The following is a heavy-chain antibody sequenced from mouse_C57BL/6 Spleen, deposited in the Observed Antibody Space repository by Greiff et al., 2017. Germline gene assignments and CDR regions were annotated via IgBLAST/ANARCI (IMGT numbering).Heavy chain of an antibody. V-gene: IGHV5-17*01. Sequence: EVQLVESGGGLVKPGGSLKLSCAASGFTFSDYGMHWVRQAPEKGLEWVAYISSGSSTIYYADTVKGRFTISRDNAKNPLFLQMTSLRSEDTAMYYCARDPRLVWGTGTTVTVSS. CDR2: ISSGSSTI. CDR1: GFTFSDYG. J-gene: IGHJ1*03. D-gene: IGHD6-2*01. CDR3: ARDPRLV.